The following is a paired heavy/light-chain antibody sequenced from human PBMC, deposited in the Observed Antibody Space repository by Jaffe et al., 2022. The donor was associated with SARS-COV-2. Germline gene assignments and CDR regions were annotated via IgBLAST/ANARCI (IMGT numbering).Light chain of an antibody. CDR2: GAS. J-gene: IGKJ1*01. V-gene: IGKV1-39*01. Sequence: DIQMTQSPSSLSASVGDRVTITCRASQRISNYLNWFQQKPGKAPNLLIYGASTLQSGVPSRFSGSGSGADFTLTISSLQPEDFVIYYCQQSYRTPRTFGQGTKVEIK. CDR3: QQSYRTPRT. CDR1: QRISNY.
Heavy chain of an antibody. CDR2: IKSKTDGGTA. CDR3: TTDHYNDWNY. V-gene: IGHV3-15*01. Sequence: EVQLVASGGGLVKPGGSLRLSCAASAFPFSSAWMSWVRQAPGKGLEWVGRIKSKTDGGTADYAAPVRGRFTISRDDSRNMLYLQMDSLKTEDTAVYYCTTDHYNDWNYWDQGTLVTVSS. D-gene: IGHD3-9*01. CDR1: AFPFSSAW. J-gene: IGHJ4*02.